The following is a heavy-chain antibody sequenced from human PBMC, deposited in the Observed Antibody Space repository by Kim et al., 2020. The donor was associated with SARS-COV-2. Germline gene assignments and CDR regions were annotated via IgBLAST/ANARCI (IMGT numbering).Heavy chain of an antibody. D-gene: IGHD6-19*01. CDR1: GFTFSNAW. Sequence: GGSLRLSCAASGFTFSNAWMSWVRQAPGKGLEWVGRIKSKTDGGTTDYAAPVKGRFTISRDDSKNTLYLQMNSLKTEDTAVYYCTTEYSTAVAIRVDYYYSMDVWGQGTTVTASS. V-gene: IGHV3-15*01. J-gene: IGHJ6*01. CDR3: TTEYSTAVAIRVDYYYSMDV. CDR2: IKSKTDGGTT.